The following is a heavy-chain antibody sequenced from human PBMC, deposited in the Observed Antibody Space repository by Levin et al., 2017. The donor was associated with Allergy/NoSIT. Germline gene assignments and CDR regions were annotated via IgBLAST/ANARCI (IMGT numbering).Heavy chain of an antibody. CDR3: ARDSFEDTVAMDV. CDR2: ISYDGSTE. D-gene: IGHD5-18*01. Sequence: GGSLRLSCAASGFSFNTYAMNWVRQAPGKGLEWVSLISYDGSTEYYADSVKGRFTISRDNSKNTLYLQMNSLRAEDTAIYYCARDSFEDTVAMDVWGQGTTVTVSS. J-gene: IGHJ6*02. CDR1: GFSFNTYA. V-gene: IGHV3-30-3*01.